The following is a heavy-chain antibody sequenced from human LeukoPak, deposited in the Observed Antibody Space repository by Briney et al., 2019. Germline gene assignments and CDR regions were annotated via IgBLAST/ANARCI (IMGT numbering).Heavy chain of an antibody. J-gene: IGHJ5*02. Sequence: SETLSLTCTVSGGSISSYYWSWIRQPPGKGLEWIGYIYYSGSTNYNPPLKSRVTISVDTSKNQFSLKLSSVTAADTAVYYCARGLHVYDILTGYYNGNWFDPWGQGTLVTVSS. CDR3: ARGLHVYDILTGYYNGNWFDP. CDR1: GGSISSYY. CDR2: IYYSGST. D-gene: IGHD3-9*01. V-gene: IGHV4-59*01.